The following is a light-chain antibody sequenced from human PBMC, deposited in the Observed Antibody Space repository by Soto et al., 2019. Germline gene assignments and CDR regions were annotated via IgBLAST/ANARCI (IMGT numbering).Light chain of an antibody. CDR1: QTISSW. J-gene: IGKJ1*01. CDR2: KAS. Sequence: DMQMTQSPSTLSGSVGDRVTITCRASQTISSWLAWYQQKPGKAPKLLIYKASTLKSGVPSRFSGSGSGTEFTLTISSMQPADLATYYCPHYNSYSEAFGPGTKVDIK. CDR3: PHYNSYSEA. V-gene: IGKV1-5*03.